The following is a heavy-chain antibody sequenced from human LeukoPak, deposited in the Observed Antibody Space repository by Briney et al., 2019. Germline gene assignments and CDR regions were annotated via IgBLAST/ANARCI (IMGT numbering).Heavy chain of an antibody. V-gene: IGHV1-69*05. CDR3: ASSVQFGELHPDYYYYYYMDV. CDR1: GGTFSSYA. D-gene: IGHD3-10*01. Sequence: SVKVSCEASGGTFSSYAISWVRQAPGQGLEWMGRIIPVFGTANYAQKFQGRVTITTDESTSTAYMELSSLRSEDTAVYYCASSVQFGELHPDYYYYYYMDVWGKGTTVTVSS. CDR2: IIPVFGTA. J-gene: IGHJ6*03.